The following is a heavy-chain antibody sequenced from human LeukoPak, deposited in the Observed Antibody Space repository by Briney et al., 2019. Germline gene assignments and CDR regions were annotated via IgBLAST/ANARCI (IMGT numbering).Heavy chain of an antibody. CDR1: GFTFSSYA. Sequence: PGGSLRLSCAASGFTFSSYAMSWVRQAPGKGLEWVSAISGSGGSTYYADSVKGRFTISRDNSKNTLYLQMNSLRAEDTAVYYCAKDAAIWSGYIHHFDYWGQGTLVTVSS. D-gene: IGHD3-3*01. J-gene: IGHJ4*02. CDR2: ISGSGGST. CDR3: AKDAAIWSGYIHHFDY. V-gene: IGHV3-23*01.